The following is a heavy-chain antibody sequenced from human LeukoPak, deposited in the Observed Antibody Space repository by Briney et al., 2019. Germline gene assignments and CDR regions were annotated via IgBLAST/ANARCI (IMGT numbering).Heavy chain of an antibody. CDR3: ARGITMVRGVITRTSYFDY. V-gene: IGHV4-34*01. J-gene: IGHJ4*02. CDR2: IDHSGST. Sequence: SETLSLTCAVYGGSFSGYYWSWIRQPPGKGLEWIGEIDHSGSTNYNPSPKSRVTISVDTSKNQFSLKLSSVTAADTAVYYCARGITMVRGVITRTSYFDYWGQGTLVTVSS. D-gene: IGHD3-10*01. CDR1: GGSFSGYY.